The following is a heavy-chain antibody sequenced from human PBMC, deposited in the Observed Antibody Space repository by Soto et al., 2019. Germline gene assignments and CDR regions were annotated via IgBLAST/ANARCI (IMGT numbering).Heavy chain of an antibody. CDR1: GSSISSGSYY. Sequence: QVQLQESGPGLVKPSQTLSLTCTVSGSSISSGSYYWSWIRQHPGKGLEWIGYIYHSGSTYYNPSLRTRATISLDTSKNQFSLKLSSVTAAATAVYYCARDYMAVVDWGQGTLVTVSS. V-gene: IGHV4-31*03. J-gene: IGHJ4*02. CDR3: ARDYMAVVD. CDR2: IYHSGST. D-gene: IGHD2-15*01.